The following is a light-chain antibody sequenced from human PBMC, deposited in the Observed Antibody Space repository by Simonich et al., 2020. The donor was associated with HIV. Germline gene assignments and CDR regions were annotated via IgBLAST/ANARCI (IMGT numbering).Light chain of an antibody. Sequence: DIVLTQSPDSLAVSLGERATINCKSSQSVLYSSNNRNYLAWYQQKPGLPPKLLIYWASTRESGVPYRFSGSGSGTDFTLTISSLQAEDVAVYYCQQYSNTMYTFGQGTKLEIK. CDR2: WAS. J-gene: IGKJ2*01. V-gene: IGKV4-1*01. CDR1: QSVLYSSNNRNY. CDR3: QQYSNTMYT.